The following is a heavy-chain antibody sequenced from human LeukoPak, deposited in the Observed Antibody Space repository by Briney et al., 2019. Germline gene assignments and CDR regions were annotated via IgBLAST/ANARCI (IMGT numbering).Heavy chain of an antibody. CDR1: GSTLSDLS. V-gene: IGHV1-24*01. D-gene: IGHD2-21*02. J-gene: IGHJ2*01. Sequence: ASVKVSCKVSGSTLSDLSIHWVRQAPGKGLEYVGGSDPEDGETFHAQNFQGRVTMTEDTATATAYMELSGLRSEDTALYYCVTDRARLFWYFDVWGRGTPITVSS. CDR3: VTDRARLFWYFDV. CDR2: SDPEDGET.